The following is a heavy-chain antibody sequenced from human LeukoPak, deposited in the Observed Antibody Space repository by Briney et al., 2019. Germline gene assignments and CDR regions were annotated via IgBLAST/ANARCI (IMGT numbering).Heavy chain of an antibody. V-gene: IGHV3-20*04. J-gene: IGHJ4*02. CDR2: INWNGGST. CDR3: ARDLYGSSSSC. D-gene: IGHD2-2*01. Sequence: GRSLRLSCAASGFTFSSYGMHWVRQAPGKGLEWVSGINWNGGSTGYADSVKGRFTISRDNAKNSLYLQMNSLRAEDTALYYCARDLYGSSSSCWGQGTLVTVSS. CDR1: GFTFSSYG.